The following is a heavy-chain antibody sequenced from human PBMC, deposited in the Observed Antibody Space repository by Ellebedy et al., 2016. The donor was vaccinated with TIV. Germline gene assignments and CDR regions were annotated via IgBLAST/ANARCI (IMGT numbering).Heavy chain of an antibody. D-gene: IGHD2-21*02. CDR2: INPSVGST. CDR1: GYTFTTRY. J-gene: IGHJ4*02. V-gene: IGHV1-46*01. CDR3: ARGGAYCSGDCLDY. Sequence: ASVKVSCXASGYTFTTRYMHWVRQAPGHGLEWIGKINPSVGSTSYAQKVQGRITMTRETSTTTVYMELSSLRSEDTAFYYCARGGAYCSGDCLDYWGQGTLVTVSS.